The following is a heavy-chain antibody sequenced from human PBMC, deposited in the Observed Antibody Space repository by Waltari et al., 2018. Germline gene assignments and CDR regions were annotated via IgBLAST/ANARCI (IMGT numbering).Heavy chain of an antibody. CDR1: GYSINTGYY. Sequence: QVQLQESGPGLVKPSETLSLTCGVSGYSINTGYYWGWIRQPPGKGLEWIGSIFYSGSTSYNPSLNSRVTISIDTSKNQFSLRLTSVTATDTALYYCVRGDSSGWSPYYYFDYWGQGTLVTVSS. D-gene: IGHD6-19*01. CDR2: IFYSGST. J-gene: IGHJ4*02. CDR3: VRGDSSGWSPYYYFDY. V-gene: IGHV4-38-2*01.